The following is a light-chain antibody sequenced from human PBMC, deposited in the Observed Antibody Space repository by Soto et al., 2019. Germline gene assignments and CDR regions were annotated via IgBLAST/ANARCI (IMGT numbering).Light chain of an antibody. CDR2: AAS. CDR3: HQRSTPQWT. Sequence: DIPMTQSPSSLSASVGDRVTITCRASQSIGIYLNWYQQKPGKAPKLLIHAASRLQSGVPSRFSGSGSGTDFTLTISSLQPEDFATYYCHQRSTPQWTFGQGTKVEI. CDR1: QSIGIY. V-gene: IGKV1-39*01. J-gene: IGKJ1*01.